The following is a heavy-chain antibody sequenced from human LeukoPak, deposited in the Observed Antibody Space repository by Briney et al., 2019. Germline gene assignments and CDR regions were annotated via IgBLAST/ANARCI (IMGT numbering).Heavy chain of an antibody. Sequence: SETLSLTCTVSGGSISSSSYYWGWIRQPPGKGLEWIGSIYYSGSTYYNPSLKSQVTISVDTPKNQCSLKLSSVTAANTAVYYCARERRSYGYFDYCGQGTLVTVSS. V-gene: IGHV4-39*07. D-gene: IGHD5-18*01. CDR2: IYYSGST. CDR1: GGSISSSSYY. J-gene: IGHJ4*02. CDR3: ARERRSYGYFDY.